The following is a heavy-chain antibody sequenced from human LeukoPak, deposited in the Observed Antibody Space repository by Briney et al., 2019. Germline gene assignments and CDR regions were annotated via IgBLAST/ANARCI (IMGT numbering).Heavy chain of an antibody. D-gene: IGHD6-13*01. J-gene: IGHJ6*02. V-gene: IGHV3-23*01. CDR2: ISGSGGST. CDR3: AKDWQQLDYYYYGMDV. CDR1: GFTFSSYA. Sequence: GGSLRLSCAASGFTFSSYAMGWVRQAPGKGLEWVSTISGSGGSTYYADSVRGRFTISRDNSKNTLYLQMNSLRAEDTAVYYCAKDWQQLDYYYYGMDVWGQGTTVTVSS.